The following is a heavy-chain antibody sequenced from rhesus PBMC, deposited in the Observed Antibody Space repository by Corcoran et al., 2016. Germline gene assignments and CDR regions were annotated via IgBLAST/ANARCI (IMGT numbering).Heavy chain of an antibody. J-gene: IGHJ2*01. V-gene: IGHV4-122*02. CDR2: NTDNGRT. CDR3: ARMNTVYWYFDL. CDR1: GGSISSGYYY. D-gene: IGHD4-23*01. Sequence: QVQLQESGPGLVKPSETLSLTCAVSGGSISSGYYYWSWIRQPPGKGLEWIGYNTDNGRTPHSPGHGQVCIENINVKGRTTSYPTLKSRVPISRDTSKSQFSLKLGSVTAADTAVYYCARMNTVYWYFDLWGPGTPITISS.